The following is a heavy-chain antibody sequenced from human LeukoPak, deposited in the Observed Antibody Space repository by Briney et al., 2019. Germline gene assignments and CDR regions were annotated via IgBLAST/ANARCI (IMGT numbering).Heavy chain of an antibody. J-gene: IGHJ4*02. CDR1: GFTFSSYW. D-gene: IGHD2-15*01. CDR3: ARDCSGGSCYSPGVDY. CDR2: IKQDGSEK. Sequence: GGSLRLSCAASGFTFSSYWMSWVRQAPGKGLEWVANIKQDGSEKYYVDSVKGRFTISRDNAKNSLYLQMNSLRAEDTAVYYCARDCSGGSCYSPGVDYWGQGTLVTVSS. V-gene: IGHV3-7*01.